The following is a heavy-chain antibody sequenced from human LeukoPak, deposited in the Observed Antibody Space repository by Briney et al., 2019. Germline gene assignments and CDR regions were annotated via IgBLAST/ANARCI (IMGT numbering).Heavy chain of an antibody. CDR1: GYTFTSYD. D-gene: IGHD2-2*01. CDR2: MNPNSGNT. V-gene: IGHV1-8*03. Sequence: ASVKVSCKASGYTFTSYDINWVRQATGQGLEWMGWMNPNSGNTGYAQKFQGRVTITRDTSISTAYMELSSLRSEDPAVYYCARVGYCSSTRCSYYMDVWGKGTTVTVSS. J-gene: IGHJ6*03. CDR3: ARVGYCSSTRCSYYMDV.